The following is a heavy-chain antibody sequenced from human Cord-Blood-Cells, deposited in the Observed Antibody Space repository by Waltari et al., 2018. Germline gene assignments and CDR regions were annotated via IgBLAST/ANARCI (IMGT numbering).Heavy chain of an antibody. V-gene: IGHV1-69*01. J-gene: IGHJ4*02. CDR2: IMPIFGTA. D-gene: IGHD3-10*01. CDR1: GGTFSSYA. Sequence: QVQLVQSGAEVKKPGSSVKVSCKASGGTFSSYAISWARQAPGQGLECMGGIMPIFGTANCAQKFQGRVTITADESTSTAYMELSSLRSEDTAVYYCARFAGSGSSFDYWGQGTLVTVSS. CDR3: ARFAGSGSSFDY.